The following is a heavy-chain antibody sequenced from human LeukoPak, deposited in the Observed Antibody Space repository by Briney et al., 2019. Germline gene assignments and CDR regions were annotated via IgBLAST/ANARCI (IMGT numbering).Heavy chain of an antibody. CDR3: ARRHPSKYSSSWYGVDYYGMDV. CDR2: IYQSGST. CDR1: GYSISSGYY. Sequence: PSETLSLTCSVSGYSISSGYYWGWIRQPPGKGLEWIGSIYQSGSTYYNPSLKSRVTISVDTSKNQFSLKLSSVTAADTAVYYCARRHPSKYSSSWYGVDYYGMDVWGQGTTVTVSS. J-gene: IGHJ6*02. D-gene: IGHD6-13*01. V-gene: IGHV4-38-2*02.